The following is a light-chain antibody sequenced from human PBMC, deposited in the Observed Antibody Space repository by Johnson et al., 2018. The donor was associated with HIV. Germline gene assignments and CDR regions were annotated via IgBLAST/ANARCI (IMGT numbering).Light chain of an antibody. Sequence: QSVLTQPPSVSAAPGQKVTISCSGSSSNIANNYVSWYQQLPGTAPKLLIYDNNKRPSGIPDRISGSKSGTSATLGITGLQTGDEADYYCGTWDSRLSAGHIFGTGTKVTVL. J-gene: IGLJ1*01. V-gene: IGLV1-51*01. CDR3: GTWDSRLSAGHI. CDR1: SSNIANNY. CDR2: DNN.